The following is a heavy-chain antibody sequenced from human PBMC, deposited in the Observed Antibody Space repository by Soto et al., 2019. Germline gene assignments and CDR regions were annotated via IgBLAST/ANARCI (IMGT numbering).Heavy chain of an antibody. CDR3: ARHPYGDYDVMDV. D-gene: IGHD4-17*01. V-gene: IGHV5-51*01. J-gene: IGHJ6*02. CDR2: INPADSDT. CDR1: GYSFTNYW. Sequence: GESLKISCKGSGYSFTNYWIGWVRQMPGKGLEWMGIINPADSDTRYSPSFQGQVTVSVDESISTAYLQRGSLKASDTAMYYCARHPYGDYDVMDVWGRGTTVTVSS.